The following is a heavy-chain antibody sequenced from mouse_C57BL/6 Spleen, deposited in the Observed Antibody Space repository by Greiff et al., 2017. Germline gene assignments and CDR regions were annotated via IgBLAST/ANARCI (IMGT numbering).Heavy chain of an antibody. CDR1: CYTFTSYT. CDR2: INPSSGYN. CDR3: ARPYYGNSYAMDY. J-gene: IGHJ4*01. V-gene: IGHV1-4*01. D-gene: IGHD2-10*01. Sequence: QVQLQPSGAELARPGASVKMSCKASCYTFTSYTMHWVKQRPGQGLEWIGYINPSSGYNKYNQKFKDKATLTADKSSSTAYMQLSSLTSEDSAVYYCARPYYGNSYAMDYWGQGTSVTVSS.